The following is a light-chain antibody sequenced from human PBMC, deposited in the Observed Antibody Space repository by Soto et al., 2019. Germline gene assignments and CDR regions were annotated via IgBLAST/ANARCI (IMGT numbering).Light chain of an antibody. V-gene: IGKV3-15*01. CDR1: QSVGSN. J-gene: IGKJ4*01. CDR2: GAS. Sequence: EIVLTQSPATLSLSPGAGATLSCRASQSVGSNLAWYQQKPGQTPRVLIYGASTRAIGVPARFSGSGFGTEFTLTISSLQPEDFVVYYCQQYSNWPLLSFGGGTKVDI. CDR3: QQYSNWPLLS.